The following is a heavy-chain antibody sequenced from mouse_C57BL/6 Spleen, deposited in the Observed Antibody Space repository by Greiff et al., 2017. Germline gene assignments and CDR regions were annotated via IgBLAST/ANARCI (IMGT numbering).Heavy chain of an antibody. D-gene: IGHD1-1*01. Sequence: VQLQQSGAELVKPGASVKLSCTASGFNINDYYMHWVKQRTEQGLEWIGRIDPGDGETKYAPKFKGKATITADKSSNTAYMQLSSLTSEYTAANYCSGSGSSPHAMDYWGQGTSVTVSS. V-gene: IGHV14-2*01. CDR2: IDPGDGET. J-gene: IGHJ4*01. CDR3: SGSGSSPHAMDY. CDR1: GFNINDYY.